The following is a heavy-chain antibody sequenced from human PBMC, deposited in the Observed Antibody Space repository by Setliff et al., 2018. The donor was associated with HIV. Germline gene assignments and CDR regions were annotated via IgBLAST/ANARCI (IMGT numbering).Heavy chain of an antibody. D-gene: IGHD3-9*01. CDR1: GDSIEGSTYH. CDR3: ARLDYDILTDYQREFDY. Sequence: SETLSLTCNVSGDSIEGSTYHWGWIRQSSGRGLEWIGSIAYSGSTSYSPSLKSRVTISVDTSNNQFSLRLRSVTAADTAVYYCARLDYDILTDYQREFDYWGQGTLVTVSS. J-gene: IGHJ4*02. V-gene: IGHV4-39*07. CDR2: IAYSGST.